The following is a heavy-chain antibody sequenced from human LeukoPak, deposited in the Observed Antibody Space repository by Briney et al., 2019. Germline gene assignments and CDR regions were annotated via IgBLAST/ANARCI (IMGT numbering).Heavy chain of an antibody. J-gene: IGHJ6*03. D-gene: IGHD6-6*01. CDR3: ARHTAARPFYSYYYMDV. CDR1: GYSFTTYW. Sequence: GESLKISCKGSGYSFTTYWIGWVRQMPGKGLEWMGIISPGDSETRYSPSFQGQVTISADTSISTAYLQWSSLKASDTAMYYCARHTAARPFYSYYYMDVWGKGTTVAVSS. V-gene: IGHV5-51*01. CDR2: ISPGDSET.